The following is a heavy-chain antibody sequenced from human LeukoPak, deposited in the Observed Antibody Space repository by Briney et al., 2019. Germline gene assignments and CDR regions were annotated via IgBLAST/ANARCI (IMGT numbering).Heavy chain of an antibody. CDR2: IYYSGST. J-gene: IGHJ3*02. D-gene: IGHD6-19*01. Sequence: SETLSLTCTVSGVSISSSSYYWGWIRQPPGKGLEWIGSIYYSGSTYYNPSLKSRVTISVDTSKNQFSLKLSSVTAADTAVYYCARDGREQWLVDLAFDIWGQGTMVTVSS. V-gene: IGHV4-39*07. CDR1: GVSISSSSYY. CDR3: ARDGREQWLVDLAFDI.